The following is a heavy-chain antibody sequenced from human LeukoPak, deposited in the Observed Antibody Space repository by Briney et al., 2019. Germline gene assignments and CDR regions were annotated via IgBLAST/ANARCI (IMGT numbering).Heavy chain of an antibody. V-gene: IGHV4-39*01. Sequence: SETLSLTCTVSGGSISSSSHYWGWIRQPPGKGLEWIGSIYYSGSTYYNPSLKSRVTISVDTSKNQFSLKLSSVTAADTAVYYCAREGRITMVRGVGTFDIWGQGTMVTVSS. CDR3: AREGRITMVRGVGTFDI. D-gene: IGHD3-10*01. J-gene: IGHJ3*02. CDR2: IYYSGST. CDR1: GGSISSSSHY.